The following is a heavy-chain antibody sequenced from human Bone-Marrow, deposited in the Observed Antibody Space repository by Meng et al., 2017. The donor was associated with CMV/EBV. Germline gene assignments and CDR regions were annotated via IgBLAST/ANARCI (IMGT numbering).Heavy chain of an antibody. CDR2: ISGSSRYI. J-gene: IGHJ6*02. Sequence: GESLKISCAASGFIFSSYSMNWVRQAPGKGLEWVSSISGSSRYIYYADSVKGRFTISRDNAKNSLYLQMNSLRAEDTAVYYCARVDVWGQGTTVTVSS. V-gene: IGHV3-21*01. CDR1: GFIFSSYS. CDR3: ARVDV.